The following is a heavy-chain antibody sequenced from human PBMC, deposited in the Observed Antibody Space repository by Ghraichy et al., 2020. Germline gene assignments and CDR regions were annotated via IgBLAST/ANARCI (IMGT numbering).Heavy chain of an antibody. Sequence: SETLSLTCAVYGGSFSGYYWSWIRQPPGKGLEWIGEINHSGSTNYNPSLKSRVTISVDTSKNQFSLKLSSVTAADTAVYYCAREWGLTVTTRPHGMDVWGQGTTVTVSS. CDR2: INHSGST. D-gene: IGHD4-17*01. CDR1: GGSFSGYY. J-gene: IGHJ6*02. CDR3: AREWGLTVTTRPHGMDV. V-gene: IGHV4-34*01.